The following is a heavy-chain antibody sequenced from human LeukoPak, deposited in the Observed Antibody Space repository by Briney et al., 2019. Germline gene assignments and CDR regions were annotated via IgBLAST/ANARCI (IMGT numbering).Heavy chain of an antibody. V-gene: IGHV4-59*08. Sequence: SETLSLTCTVSGGSISNYYWSWIRQPPGKGLEWIGYIYYSGSTNYNPSLKSRVTISVDTSKNQFSLKLSSVTAADTAVYYCARHEKSSGWYYDYWGQGTLATVSS. CDR3: ARHEKSSGWYYDY. CDR2: IYYSGST. J-gene: IGHJ4*02. CDR1: GGSISNYY. D-gene: IGHD6-19*01.